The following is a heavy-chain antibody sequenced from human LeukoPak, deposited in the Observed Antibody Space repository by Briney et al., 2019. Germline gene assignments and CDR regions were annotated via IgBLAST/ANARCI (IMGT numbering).Heavy chain of an antibody. D-gene: IGHD6-19*01. CDR2: ISSSSSYI. CDR3: AREMGWYFDY. CDR1: GFTFSSYS. Sequence: GGSLRLSCAASGFTFSSYSMNWVRQAPGKGLEWVSSISSSSSYIHYADSVKGRFTISRDNAKNSLYLQMNSLRAEDTAVYYCAREMGWYFDYWGQGTLVTVSS. J-gene: IGHJ4*02. V-gene: IGHV3-21*01.